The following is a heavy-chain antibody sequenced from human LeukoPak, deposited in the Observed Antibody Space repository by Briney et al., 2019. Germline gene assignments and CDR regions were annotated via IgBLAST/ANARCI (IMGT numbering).Heavy chain of an antibody. CDR3: ANWGLVGSFDI. J-gene: IGHJ3*02. CDR2: IWYDGSNK. D-gene: IGHD3-16*01. V-gene: IGHV3-33*06. CDR1: GFTFSSHG. Sequence: GGSLRLSCAASGFTFSSHGMHWVRQAPGKGLEWVAVIWYDGSNKYYADSVKGRFTISRDNSKNTLYLQMNSLRAEDTAVYYCANWGLVGSFDIRGQGTMVTVSS.